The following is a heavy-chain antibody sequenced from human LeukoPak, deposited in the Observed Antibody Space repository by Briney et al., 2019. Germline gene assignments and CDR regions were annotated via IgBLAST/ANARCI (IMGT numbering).Heavy chain of an antibody. CDR2: ISYDGSNK. Sequence: PGGSLRLSCAASGFTFSSYGMHWVRQAPGKELEWVAVISYDGSNKYYADSVKGRFTISRDNSKNTLYLQMNSLRAEDTAVYYCATLYGDDAFDIWGQGTMVTVSS. CDR3: ATLYGDDAFDI. D-gene: IGHD4-17*01. V-gene: IGHV3-30*03. J-gene: IGHJ3*02. CDR1: GFTFSSYG.